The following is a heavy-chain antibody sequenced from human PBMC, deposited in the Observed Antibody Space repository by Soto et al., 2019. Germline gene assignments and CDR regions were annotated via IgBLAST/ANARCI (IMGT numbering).Heavy chain of an antibody. J-gene: IGHJ4*02. CDR3: ARDLDYVEYYFDY. V-gene: IGHV3-33*01. CDR1: GFTFSSYG. Sequence: QVQLVESGGGVVQPGRSLRLSCAASGFTFSSYGMHWVRQAPGKGLEWVAVIWYDGSNKYYADSVKGRFTISRDNSKNTLYLQMHSLRVEDTAVYYCARDLDYVEYYFDYWGQGTLVTVSS. D-gene: IGHD4-17*01. CDR2: IWYDGSNK.